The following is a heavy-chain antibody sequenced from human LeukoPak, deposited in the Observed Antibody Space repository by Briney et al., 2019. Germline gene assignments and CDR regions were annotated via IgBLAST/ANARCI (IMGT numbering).Heavy chain of an antibody. CDR2: IYYSGST. D-gene: IGHD6-13*01. J-gene: IGHJ4*02. Sequence: PSETLSLTCTVSGGSISSSSYYWGWIRQPPGKGLEWIGSIYYSGSTYYNPSLKSRVTISVVTSKNQFSLKLSSVTAADTAVYYCARVGYSSRWYYFDYWGQGTLVTVSS. V-gene: IGHV4-39*07. CDR3: ARVGYSSRWYYFDY. CDR1: GGSISSSSYY.